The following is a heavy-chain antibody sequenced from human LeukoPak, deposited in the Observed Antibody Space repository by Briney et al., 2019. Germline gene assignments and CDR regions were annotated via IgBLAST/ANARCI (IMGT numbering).Heavy chain of an antibody. CDR1: GGSSSGFH. D-gene: IGHD1-1*01. Sequence: SSETLSLTCAVYGGSSSGFHWTWIRQPPGKGLQWIGEINDTGGTNYNPSLKTRVTISLDTSKNQFSLKLTSATAADTAMYYCARVRGIVLIPTGVRFSWFDPWGQGTLVSVSS. J-gene: IGHJ5*02. CDR3: ARVRGIVLIPTGVRFSWFDP. V-gene: IGHV4-34*01. CDR2: INDTGGT.